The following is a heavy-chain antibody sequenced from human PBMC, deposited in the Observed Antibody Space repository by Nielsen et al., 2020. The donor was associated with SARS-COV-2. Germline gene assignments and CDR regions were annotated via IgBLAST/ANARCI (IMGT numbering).Heavy chain of an antibody. Sequence: GSLRLSCTVSGGSISSSSYYWGWIRQPPGKGLEWIGSIYYSGSTYYNPSLKSRVTISVDTSKNQFSLKLSPVTAADTAVYYCARRSYYYDSSGLKGGMDVWGQGTTVTVSS. CDR3: ARRSYYYDSSGLKGGMDV. CDR1: GGSISSSSYY. J-gene: IGHJ6*02. CDR2: IYYSGST. D-gene: IGHD3-22*01. V-gene: IGHV4-39*01.